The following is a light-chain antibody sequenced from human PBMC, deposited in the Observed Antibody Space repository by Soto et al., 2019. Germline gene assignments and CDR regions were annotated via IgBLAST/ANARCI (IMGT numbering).Light chain of an antibody. CDR3: AAWDAGVSGPA. Sequence: QAVVTQPPSASGTPGQRVTISCSGSSSNIGSKYVYWYQQLPGTAPKLLMYRNNQRPSGVPDRFSGSKSDTSASLAISGLRSEDEADYYCAAWDAGVSGPAFGGGTKLTVL. CDR2: RNN. V-gene: IGLV1-47*01. CDR1: SSNIGSKY. J-gene: IGLJ2*01.